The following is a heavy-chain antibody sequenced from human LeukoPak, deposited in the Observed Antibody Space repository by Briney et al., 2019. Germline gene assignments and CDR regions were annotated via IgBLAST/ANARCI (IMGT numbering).Heavy chain of an antibody. CDR3: ARGARYTYYYDSSGYLYFDY. J-gene: IGHJ4*02. V-gene: IGHV4-39*07. D-gene: IGHD3-22*01. CDR2: IYHSGNT. CDR1: GGSISSSSYY. Sequence: SETLSLTCTVSGGSISSSSYYWGWIRQPPGKGLEWIGNIYHSGNTYYTSSLKSRVTISVDTAKNQFSLKLSSVTAADTAVYYCARGARYTYYYDSSGYLYFDYWGQGTLVTVSS.